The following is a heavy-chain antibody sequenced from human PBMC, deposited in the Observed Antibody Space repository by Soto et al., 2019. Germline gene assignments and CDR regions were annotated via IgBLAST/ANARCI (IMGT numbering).Heavy chain of an antibody. CDR2: TIPVFNTA. V-gene: IGHV1-69*06. D-gene: IGHD3-10*01. CDR1: GGTLSDHG. J-gene: IGHJ3*02. Sequence: QVQLEQSWAEVKKPGSSVKVSCNASGGTLSDHGVAWLRQAPGQGLEWMGGTIPVFNTAKYAQKFQGRVTVTADKFTNIAYMELSSLRSEDTAFYFCARGVYGSGNYYTGPSAFDIWGQGTMVIVSS. CDR3: ARGVYGSGNYYTGPSAFDI.